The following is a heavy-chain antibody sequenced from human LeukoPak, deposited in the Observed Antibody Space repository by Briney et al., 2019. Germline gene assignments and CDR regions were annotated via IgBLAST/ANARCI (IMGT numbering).Heavy chain of an antibody. J-gene: IGHJ4*02. CDR1: GGSISTNLYY. CDR2: IYYSGTT. V-gene: IGHV4-39*01. Sequence: PSETLSLTCTVSGGSISTNLYYWVWTRQPPGKGLEWIATIYYSGTTYYNPSLKSRVTISIDTSKNQFSLKLSSVTAADTAVYYCARHRYTESAHFDYWGQGTLVTVSS. D-gene: IGHD3-16*02. CDR3: ARHRYTESAHFDY.